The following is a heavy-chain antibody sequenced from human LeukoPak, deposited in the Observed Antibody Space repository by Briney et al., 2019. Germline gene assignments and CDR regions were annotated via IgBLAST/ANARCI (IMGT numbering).Heavy chain of an antibody. CDR3: ATAGRYGYSYGGVQVFDY. CDR2: ISSSSSYI. CDR1: GFTFSSYS. V-gene: IGHV3-21*01. D-gene: IGHD5-18*01. Sequence: GGSLRLSCAASGFTFSSYSMNWVRQAPGKGLEWVSSISSSSSYIYYADSVKGRFTISRDNAKNSLYLQMNSLRAEDTAVYYCATAGRYGYSYGGVQVFDYWGQGTLVTVSS. J-gene: IGHJ4*02.